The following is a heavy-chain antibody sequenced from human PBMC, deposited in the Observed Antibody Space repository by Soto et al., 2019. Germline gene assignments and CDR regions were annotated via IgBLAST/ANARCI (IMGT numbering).Heavy chain of an antibody. V-gene: IGHV3-23*01. D-gene: IGHD6-25*01. CDR2: ISGSGGST. J-gene: IGHJ6*02. CDR1: GFTFSSYA. Sequence: GGSLRLSCAASGFTFSSYAMSCVRQAPGKGLEWVSAISGSGGSTYYADSVKGRFTISRDNSKNTLYLQMNSLRAEDTAVYYCKRDYYYYGMDVWGQGTTVTVSS. CDR3: KRDYYYYGMDV.